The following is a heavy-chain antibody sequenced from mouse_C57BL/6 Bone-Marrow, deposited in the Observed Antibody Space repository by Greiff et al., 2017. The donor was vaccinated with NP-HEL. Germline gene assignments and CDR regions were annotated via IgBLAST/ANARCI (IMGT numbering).Heavy chain of an antibody. Sequence: QVQLQQSGAELARPGASVKLSCKASGYTFTSYGISWVKQRTGQGLEWIGEIYPRSGNTYYNEKFKGKATLTADKSSSTAYMELRSLTSEDSAVYFCVRYYGSSYLAWFAYWGQGTLVTVSA. J-gene: IGHJ3*01. D-gene: IGHD1-1*01. CDR3: VRYYGSSYLAWFAY. CDR1: GYTFTSYG. CDR2: IYPRSGNT. V-gene: IGHV1-81*01.